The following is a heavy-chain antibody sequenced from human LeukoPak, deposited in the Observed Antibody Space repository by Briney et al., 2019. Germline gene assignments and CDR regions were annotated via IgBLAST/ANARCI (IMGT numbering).Heavy chain of an antibody. CDR1: GFSFSTYS. CDR3: ASGSYYDSSGYYGDDAFDI. D-gene: IGHD3-22*01. CDR2: ISSSGSTI. Sequence: PGGSLRLSCVASGFSFSTYSMNWVRQAAGKGLEWVSYISSSGSTIYYADSVKCRFTISRDNAKNSLYLQMNSLRAEDTAVYYCASGSYYDSSGYYGDDAFDIWGQGTMVTVSS. V-gene: IGHV3-48*04. J-gene: IGHJ3*02.